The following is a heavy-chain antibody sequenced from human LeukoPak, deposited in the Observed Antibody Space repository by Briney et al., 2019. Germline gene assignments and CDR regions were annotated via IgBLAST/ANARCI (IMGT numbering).Heavy chain of an antibody. CDR1: GYTFTGYY. V-gene: IGHV1-2*02. Sequence: ASVKVSCKASGYTFTGYYMHWVRQAPGQGLEWMGWINPNSGGTNYAQKFQGRVTMTRDTSISTAYMELSRLRSDDTAVYYCARAPKYSGNASLGVFDYWGQGTLVTVSS. D-gene: IGHD5-12*01. CDR2: INPNSGGT. CDR3: ARAPKYSGNASLGVFDY. J-gene: IGHJ4*02.